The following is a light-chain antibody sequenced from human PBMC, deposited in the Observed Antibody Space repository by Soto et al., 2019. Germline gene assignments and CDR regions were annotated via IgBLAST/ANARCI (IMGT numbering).Light chain of an antibody. CDR1: DIGSKS. V-gene: IGLV3-21*02. J-gene: IGLJ1*01. Sequence: SYELTQPPSVSVAPGQTARITCGGNDIGSKSVHWYQQKPGQAPVVVVYEDYDRPSGIPERFSGSNSGNTATLTITRVEAGGEPNYYCLVGNNSGERYVFGPGPKLPVL. CDR3: LVGNNSGERYV. CDR2: EDY.